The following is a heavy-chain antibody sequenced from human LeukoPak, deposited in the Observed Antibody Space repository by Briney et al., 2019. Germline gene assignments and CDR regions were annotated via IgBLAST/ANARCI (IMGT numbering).Heavy chain of an antibody. V-gene: IGHV5-51*01. CDR2: IYPGDSDT. D-gene: IGHD3-22*01. CDR3: ARHSHYDSSGYDYFDY. J-gene: IGHJ4*02. Sequence: GESLKISCKGSGYSFTSYWIGWVRQMPGKGLEWMGIIYPGDSDTRYSPSFQGQVTISADKSISTAYLQWSSLKASDTAMYYCARHSHYDSSGYDYFDYWGQGTLVTVSS. CDR1: GYSFTSYW.